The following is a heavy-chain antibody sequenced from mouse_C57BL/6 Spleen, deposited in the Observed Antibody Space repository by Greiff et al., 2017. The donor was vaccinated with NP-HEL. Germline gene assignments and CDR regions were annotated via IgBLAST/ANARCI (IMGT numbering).Heavy chain of an antibody. J-gene: IGHJ4*01. Sequence: VKLVESGPGLVAPSQSLSITCTVSGFSLTSYGVDWVRQSPGKGLEWLGVIWGVGSTNYNSALKSRLSISKDNSKSQVFLKMNSLQADDTAMCYCARSSFYYAMDYWGQGTSVTVSS. V-gene: IGHV2-6*01. CDR2: IWGVGST. CDR1: GFSLTSYG. D-gene: IGHD1-1*01. CDR3: ARSSFYYAMDY.